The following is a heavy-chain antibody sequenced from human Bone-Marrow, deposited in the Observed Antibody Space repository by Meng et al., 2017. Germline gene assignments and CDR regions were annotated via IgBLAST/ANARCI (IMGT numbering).Heavy chain of an antibody. D-gene: IGHD3-22*01. Sequence: ASVKVSCKASGYTFTGYYMHWVRQAPGQGLEWMGRINPNSGGTSYAQKFQGRVTMTRDTSINTAYMELSRLRSDDTAVYYCARDYDSSGYDYWGQGTLVTVSS. CDR1: GYTFTGYY. CDR3: ARDYDSSGYDY. V-gene: IGHV1-2*06. J-gene: IGHJ4*02. CDR2: INPNSGGT.